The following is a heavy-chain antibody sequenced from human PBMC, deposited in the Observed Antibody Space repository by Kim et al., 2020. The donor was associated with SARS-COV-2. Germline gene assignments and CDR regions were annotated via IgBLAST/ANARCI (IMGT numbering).Heavy chain of an antibody. D-gene: IGHD6-19*01. J-gene: IGHJ4*02. Sequence: YADSVKRRFTISRDNSKKTLYLQMNSMRAEDTAVYYCAKARRAVAGPPDYWGQGTLVTVSS. CDR3: AKARRAVAGPPDY. V-gene: IGHV3-23*01.